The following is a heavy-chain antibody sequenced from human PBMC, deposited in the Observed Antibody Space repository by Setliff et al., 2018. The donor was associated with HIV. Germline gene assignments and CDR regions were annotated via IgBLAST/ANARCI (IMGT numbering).Heavy chain of an antibody. CDR3: ARIPNHSSGFDY. J-gene: IGHJ4*02. D-gene: IGHD3-22*01. V-gene: IGHV1-69*13. CDR2: IVPILNTG. Sequence: SVKVSCKISGYTLTELSIHWVRQAPGQGLEWMGGIVPILNTGNYAPKFQGRVTITADESTTTAYMELSSLRSEDTAVYYCARIPNHSSGFDYWGQGTPVTVS. CDR1: GYTLTELS.